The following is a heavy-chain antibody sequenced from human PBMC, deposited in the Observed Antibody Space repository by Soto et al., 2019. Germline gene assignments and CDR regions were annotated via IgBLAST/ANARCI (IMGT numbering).Heavy chain of an antibody. Sequence: GASVKVSCKASGYTFTSYDINWVRQATGQGLEWMGWMSAYNGNTNYAQKLQGRVTMTTDTSTSTAYMELRSLRSDDTAVYYCARGGDFWSGYYTGSYSYWGQGTLVTVSS. V-gene: IGHV1-18*01. D-gene: IGHD3-3*01. CDR1: GYTFTSYD. CDR2: MSAYNGNT. J-gene: IGHJ4*02. CDR3: ARGGDFWSGYYTGSYSY.